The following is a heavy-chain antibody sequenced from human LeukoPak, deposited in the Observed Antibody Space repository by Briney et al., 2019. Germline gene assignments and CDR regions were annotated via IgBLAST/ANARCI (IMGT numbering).Heavy chain of an antibody. D-gene: IGHD5-18*01. CDR3: ARDSTAMVWGPGFNWFDP. J-gene: IGHJ5*02. V-gene: IGHV1-2*02. CDR2: INPNSGGT. Sequence: ASVKVSCKASGYTFTSYAINWVRQAPGQGLEWMGWINPNSGGTNCAQKFQGRVTMTRDTSISTAYMELSRLRSDDTAVYYCARDSTAMVWGPGFNWFDPWGQGTLVTVSS. CDR1: GYTFTSYA.